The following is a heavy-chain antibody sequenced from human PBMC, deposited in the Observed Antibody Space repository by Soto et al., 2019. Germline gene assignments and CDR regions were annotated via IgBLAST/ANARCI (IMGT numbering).Heavy chain of an antibody. D-gene: IGHD3-22*01. J-gene: IGHJ6*01. CDR3: AGSCYYHQSGKAV. Sequence: AAVKVSSKASGYTFTSYGMRWVRQAPGQGLEWMGWISAYNGNTNYAQKLQGRVTMTTDTSTSTAYMELRSLRSDDTAVYYCAGSCYYHQSGKAVSGQSTTVTGS. V-gene: IGHV1-18*01. CDR1: GYTFTSYG. CDR2: ISAYNGNT.